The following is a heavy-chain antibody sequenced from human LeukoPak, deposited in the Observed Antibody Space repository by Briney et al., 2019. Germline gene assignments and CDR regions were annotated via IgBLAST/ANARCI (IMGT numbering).Heavy chain of an antibody. J-gene: IGHJ5*02. CDR2: IYHSGST. D-gene: IGHD3-10*01. CDR3: ARGGSGSYYRNNNWFDP. V-gene: IGHV4-59*12. CDR1: GGSISSYY. Sequence: SETLSLTCTVSGGSISSYYWSWIRQPPGKGLEWIGYIYHSGSTYYNPSLKSRVTISVDRSKNQFSLKLSSVTAADTAVYYCARGGSGSYYRNNNWFDPWGQGTLVTVSS.